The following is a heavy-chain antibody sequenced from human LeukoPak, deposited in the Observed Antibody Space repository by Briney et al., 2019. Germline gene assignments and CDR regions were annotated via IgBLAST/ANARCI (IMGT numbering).Heavy chain of an antibody. CDR1: GGSFRGYY. CDR3: AASRYDYGDYVPLVY. J-gene: IGHJ4*02. V-gene: IGHV4-34*01. CDR2: INHSGST. D-gene: IGHD4-17*01. Sequence: PSETLSLTCAVYGGSFRGYYWSWIRQPPGKGLEWIGEINHSGSTNYNPSLKSRVTISVDTSKNQFSLKLSSVTAADTTVYYCAASRYDYGDYVPLVYWGQGTLVTVSS.